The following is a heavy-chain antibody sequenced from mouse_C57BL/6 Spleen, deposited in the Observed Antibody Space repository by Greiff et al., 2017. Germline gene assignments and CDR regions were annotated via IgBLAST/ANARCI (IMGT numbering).Heavy chain of an antibody. CDR2: IYPGDGDT. J-gene: IGHJ3*01. D-gene: IGHD2-4*01. Sequence: QVQLQQSGPELVKPGASVKISCKASGYAFSSSWMNWVKQRPGKGLEWIGRIYPGDGDTNYNGKFKGKATLTADKSSSTAYMQLSSLTSEDSAVYFCARDEDYDWEAYWGQGTLVTVSA. V-gene: IGHV1-82*01. CDR3: ARDEDYDWEAY. CDR1: GYAFSSSW.